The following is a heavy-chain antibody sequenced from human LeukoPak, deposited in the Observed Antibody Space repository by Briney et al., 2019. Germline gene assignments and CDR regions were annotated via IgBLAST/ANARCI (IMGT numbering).Heavy chain of an antibody. Sequence: SETLSLTCTVSGGAISSYFWSLIRQPPGKGLEWIGYIYYSGSTNYNPSLNSRVTMSVDTSKNQFSLKLSSVTAADTAVYYCARIDRAVAGTIDYWGQGTLVTVSS. CDR2: IYYSGST. J-gene: IGHJ4*02. D-gene: IGHD6-19*01. V-gene: IGHV4-59*08. CDR3: ARIDRAVAGTIDY. CDR1: GGAISSYF.